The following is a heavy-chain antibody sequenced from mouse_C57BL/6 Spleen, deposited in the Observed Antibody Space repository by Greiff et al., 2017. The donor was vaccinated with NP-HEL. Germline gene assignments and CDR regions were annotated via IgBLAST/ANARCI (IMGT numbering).Heavy chain of an antibody. D-gene: IGHD1-1*01. CDR2: IDPSDSYT. CDR3: ARSLYYFPFAY. J-gene: IGHJ3*01. V-gene: IGHV1-50*01. Sequence: QVQLQQPGAELVKPGASVKLSCKASGYTFTSYWMQWVKQRPGQGLEWIGEIDPSDSYTNYNQKFKGKATLTVDTSSRPAYMQLSSLTYEDSAVYYCARSLYYFPFAYWGQGTLVTVSA. CDR1: GYTFTSYW.